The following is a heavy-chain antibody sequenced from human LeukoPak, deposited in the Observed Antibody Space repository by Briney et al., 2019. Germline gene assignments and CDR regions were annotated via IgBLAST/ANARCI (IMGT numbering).Heavy chain of an antibody. CDR3: ARDPGLLLWFGELSSDAFDI. CDR2: INSDGSST. D-gene: IGHD3-10*01. V-gene: IGHV3-74*01. Sequence: GGSLRLSCAASGFTFSSYGMHWVRQAPGKGLVWVSRINSDGSSTSYADSVKGRFTISRDNAKNTLYLQMNSLRAEDTAVYYCARDPGLLLWFGELSSDAFDIWGQGTMVTVSS. CDR1: GFTFSSYG. J-gene: IGHJ3*02.